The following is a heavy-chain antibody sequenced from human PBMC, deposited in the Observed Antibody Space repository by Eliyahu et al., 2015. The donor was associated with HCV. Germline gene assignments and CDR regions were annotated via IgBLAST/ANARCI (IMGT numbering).Heavy chain of an antibody. D-gene: IGHD6-19*01. J-gene: IGHJ4*02. CDR2: INSDGSST. V-gene: IGHV3-74*01. CDR1: GFTFSSYW. Sequence: EVQLVESGGGLVQPGGSLRLSCAASGFTFSSYWMHWVRQAPGKGLVWVSRINSDGSSTSYADSVKGRFTISRDNAKNTLYLQMNSLRAEDTAVYYCARDSRLAVAGTAVDYWGQGTLVTVSS. CDR3: ARDSRLAVAGTAVDY.